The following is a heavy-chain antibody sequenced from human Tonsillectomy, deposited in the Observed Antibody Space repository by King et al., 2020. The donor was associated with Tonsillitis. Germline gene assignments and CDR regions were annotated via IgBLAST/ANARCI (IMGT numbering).Heavy chain of an antibody. CDR3: ARLDYFGSGSYWYFDL. CDR2: IYYSGTT. Sequence: VQLQESGPGLLRPSETLSLTCTVSGSISNSYWSWIRQPPGKGLEWIGYIYYSGTTNYNPSLRSRVTISVDTSKNQFSLKLSSVTAADTAVYYCARLDYFGSGSYWYFDLWGRGTLVTVSS. V-gene: IGHV4-59*08. CDR1: GSISNSY. J-gene: IGHJ2*01. D-gene: IGHD3-10*01.